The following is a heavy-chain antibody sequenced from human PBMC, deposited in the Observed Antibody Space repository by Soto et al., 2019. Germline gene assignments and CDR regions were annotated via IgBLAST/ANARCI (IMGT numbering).Heavy chain of an antibody. J-gene: IGHJ4*02. CDR2: ISAYNGHS. D-gene: IGHD2-21*02. V-gene: IGHV1-18*01. CDR1: GYTFTSYG. CDR3: ARADAMTATTQFGFDY. Sequence: ASVKVSCKASGYTFTSYGISWVRQAPGQGLEWMGYISAYNGHSTYAQNFQGRVTMTTDTSTNTAYMDLRSLRSGDTAVYYCARADAMTATTQFGFDYWGQGTLVTVSS.